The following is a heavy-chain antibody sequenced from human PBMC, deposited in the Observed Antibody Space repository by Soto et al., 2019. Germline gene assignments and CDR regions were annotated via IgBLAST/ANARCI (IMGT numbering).Heavy chain of an antibody. J-gene: IGHJ5*02. CDR2: MHYSGIA. CDR3: ARYYFDNSGYSNWFDP. D-gene: IGHD3-22*01. V-gene: IGHV4-31*03. CDR1: GGSISSGAYY. Sequence: SDTLSLTCTVSGGSISSGAYYWSWIRQHSEKGLEWIGYMHYSGIAYYNPSLTSRVTISVDTSKNQFSLKLSSVTAADTAVYYCARYYFDNSGYSNWFDPWGRGTLVNVS.